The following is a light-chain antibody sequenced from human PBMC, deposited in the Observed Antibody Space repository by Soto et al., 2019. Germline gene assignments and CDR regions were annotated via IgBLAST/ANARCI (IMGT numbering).Light chain of an antibody. J-gene: IGLJ1*01. V-gene: IGLV2-14*01. CDR3: ISYTGSGNYV. CDR2: DVS. CDR1: SRDVGAYNY. Sequence: QSALTQPASVSGSPGQSIAISCTGTSRDVGAYNYVSWYKQHPGKAPNHMIFDVSNRPSGVSNRFSGSKSGNTASLTISGLQAEDEAEYYCISYTGSGNYVFGIGTKVT.